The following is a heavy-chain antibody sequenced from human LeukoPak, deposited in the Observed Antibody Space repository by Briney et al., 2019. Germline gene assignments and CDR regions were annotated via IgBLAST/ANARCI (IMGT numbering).Heavy chain of an antibody. D-gene: IGHD2-2*01. J-gene: IGHJ4*02. Sequence: VASVKVSCKASGYTFTGYYMHWVRQAPGQGLEWMGWINPNSGGTNYAQKFQGRVTMTRDTSISTVYMELSRLRSDDTAVYYCARATLDCSSTSCQRGFDYWGQGTLVTVSS. V-gene: IGHV1-2*02. CDR3: ARATLDCSSTSCQRGFDY. CDR1: GYTFTGYY. CDR2: INPNSGGT.